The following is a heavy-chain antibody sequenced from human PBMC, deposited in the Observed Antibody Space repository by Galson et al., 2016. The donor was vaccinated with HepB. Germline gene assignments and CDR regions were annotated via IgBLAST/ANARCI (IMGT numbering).Heavy chain of an antibody. CDR2: IIPIFGIP. CDR1: GGTFNTYP. J-gene: IGHJ5*02. V-gene: IGHV1-69*13. D-gene: IGHD1-26*01. CDR3: ARERELVRRWFDP. Sequence: SVKVSCKASGGTFNTYPISWVRQAPGQGLEWMGGIIPIFGIPNYAQNFQGRVTITADESTSTAYMELSSLKSEDTAVYYCARERELVRRWFDPWGQGTLVTVSS.